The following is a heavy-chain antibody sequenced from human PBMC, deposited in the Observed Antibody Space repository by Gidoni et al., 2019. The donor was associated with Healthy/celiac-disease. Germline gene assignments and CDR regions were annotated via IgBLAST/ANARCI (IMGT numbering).Heavy chain of an antibody. CDR3: AKDGGPRGFFDY. D-gene: IGHD1-26*01. CDR2: ISWDGGST. V-gene: IGHV3-43D*04. Sequence: EVQLVESGGVVVQPGGSLRLSCAASGFTFDDYAMHWVRQAPGKGLEWVSLISWDGGSTYYADSVKGRFTISRDNSKNSLYLQMNSLRAEDTALYYCAKDGGPRGFFDYWGQGTLVTVSS. J-gene: IGHJ4*02. CDR1: GFTFDDYA.